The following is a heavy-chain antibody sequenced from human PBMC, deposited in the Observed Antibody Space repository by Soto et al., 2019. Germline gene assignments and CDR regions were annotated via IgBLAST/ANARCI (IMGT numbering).Heavy chain of an antibody. V-gene: IGHV3-30*18. Sequence: PGGSLRLSCAASGFTFSSCGMHWVRRAPGKGLEWVAVISYDGSNKYYADSVKGRFTISRDNSKNTLYLQMNSLRAEDTAVYYCAKDPNGDPIYGMDVWGQGTTVTVSS. D-gene: IGHD4-17*01. CDR3: AKDPNGDPIYGMDV. CDR1: GFTFSSCG. CDR2: ISYDGSNK. J-gene: IGHJ6*02.